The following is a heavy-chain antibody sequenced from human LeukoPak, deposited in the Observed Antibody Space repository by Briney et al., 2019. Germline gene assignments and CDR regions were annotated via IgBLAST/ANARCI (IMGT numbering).Heavy chain of an antibody. CDR2: ISYDGSNK. CDR3: AKDQGDFDY. Sequence: PGGSLRLSCAASGFTFSCYDMHWVRQAPGKGLEWEAVISYDGSNKFYADSVKGRFTISRDNSKNTLYLQMNSLRTEDTAVYYCAKDQGDFDYWGQGTLVTVSS. V-gene: IGHV3-30*18. CDR1: GFTFSCYD. J-gene: IGHJ4*02.